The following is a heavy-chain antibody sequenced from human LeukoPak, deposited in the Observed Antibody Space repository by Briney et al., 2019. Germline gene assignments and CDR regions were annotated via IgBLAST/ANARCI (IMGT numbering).Heavy chain of an antibody. D-gene: IGHD5-18*01. J-gene: IGHJ4*02. CDR1: GYTLTELS. CDR3: AREGLGIQLWLRVFDY. CDR2: FDPEDGET. V-gene: IGHV1-24*01. Sequence: ASVKVSCKVSGYTLTELSMHWVRQAPGKGLEWMGGFDPEDGETIYAQKFQGRVTMTEDTSTDTAYMELSSLRSEDTAVYYCAREGLGIQLWLRVFDYWGQGTLVTVSS.